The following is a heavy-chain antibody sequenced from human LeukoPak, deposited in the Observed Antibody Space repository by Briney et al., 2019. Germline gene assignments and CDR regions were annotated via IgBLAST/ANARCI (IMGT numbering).Heavy chain of an antibody. CDR2: INHSGST. CDR1: GGSFSGYY. J-gene: IGHJ5*02. CDR3: ARTSIYYDSSGYRS. V-gene: IGHV4-34*01. D-gene: IGHD3-22*01. Sequence: SETLSLTCAVYGGSFSGYYWSWIRQPPGKGLEWIGEINHSGSTNYNPSLKSRVTISVDTSKNQFSLKLSSETAADTAGYYCARTSIYYDSSGYRSWGQGTLVTVSS.